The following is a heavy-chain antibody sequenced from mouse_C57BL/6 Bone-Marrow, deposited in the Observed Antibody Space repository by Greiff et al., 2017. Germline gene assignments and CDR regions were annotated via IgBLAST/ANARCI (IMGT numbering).Heavy chain of an antibody. V-gene: IGHV5-4*01. CDR1: GFTFSSYS. CDR3: ARGRTRGSYWYFDV. Sequence: VQLQQSGGGLVKPGGSLKLSCAASGFTFSSYSMSWVRQTPGKGLEWVATICHGGSYTYYPANVKGRFTSTTDNADNNLYLQMSNLKSADTARYYCARGRTRGSYWYFDVWGTGTTVTVSS. CDR2: ICHGGSYT. D-gene: IGHD2-13*01. J-gene: IGHJ1*03.